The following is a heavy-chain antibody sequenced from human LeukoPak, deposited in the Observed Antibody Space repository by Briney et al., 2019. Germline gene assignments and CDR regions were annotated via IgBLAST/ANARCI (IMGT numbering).Heavy chain of an antibody. Sequence: ASVKVSCKASGYTFTSYAVNWVRQAPGRGLEWMGWINTNTGNPTYAQGFTGRFVFSLDTSVSTAYLQISSLKAEDTAVYYCARGPYGSSVDYYYMDVWGKGTTVTVSS. D-gene: IGHD3-22*01. CDR1: GYTFTSYA. J-gene: IGHJ6*03. V-gene: IGHV7-4-1*02. CDR3: ARGPYGSSVDYYYMDV. CDR2: INTNTGNP.